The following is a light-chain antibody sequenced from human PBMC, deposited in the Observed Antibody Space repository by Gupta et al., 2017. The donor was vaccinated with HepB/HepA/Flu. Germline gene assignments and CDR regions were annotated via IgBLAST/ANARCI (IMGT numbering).Light chain of an antibody. V-gene: IGLV3-21*02. CDR1: DLRSKS. Sequence: GGNDLRSKSVHWYQQKPGQAPVLVVYNDRDRPSGIPERFSGSKSGNTATLTISRVEAGDEADYYCQVWDNNSDHYVFGTGTKVTVL. CDR3: QVWDNNSDHYV. CDR2: NDR. J-gene: IGLJ1*01.